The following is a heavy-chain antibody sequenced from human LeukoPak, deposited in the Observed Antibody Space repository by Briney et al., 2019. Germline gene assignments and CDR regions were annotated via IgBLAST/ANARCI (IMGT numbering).Heavy chain of an antibody. Sequence: GGSLRLSCAASGFNVSSNYMSWVRQAPGKGLEWVSVIYSGGTTYYADSVKGRFTISRDNSKNVLYLQMNSLRAEDTAVYHCAREDSSGWYGGAFYIWGQGTMVTVSS. V-gene: IGHV3-53*01. J-gene: IGHJ3*02. CDR1: GFNVSSNY. D-gene: IGHD6-19*01. CDR3: AREDSSGWYGGAFYI. CDR2: IYSGGTT.